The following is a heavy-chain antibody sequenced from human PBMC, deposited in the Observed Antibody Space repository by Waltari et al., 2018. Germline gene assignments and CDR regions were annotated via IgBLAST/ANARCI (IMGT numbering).Heavy chain of an antibody. D-gene: IGHD3-3*01. J-gene: IGHJ6*03. CDR3: ARDRTIFGVVPIYYYYYYMDV. V-gene: IGHV4-4*07. Sequence: QVQLQESGPGLVKPSETLSLTCTVSGGSISSYYWRWIRQPAGKGLEWIGRIYTSGSTNYNPSLKSRVTMSVDTSKNQFSLKLSSVTAADTAVYYCARDRTIFGVVPIYYYYYYMDVWGKGTTVTVSS. CDR2: IYTSGST. CDR1: GGSISSYY.